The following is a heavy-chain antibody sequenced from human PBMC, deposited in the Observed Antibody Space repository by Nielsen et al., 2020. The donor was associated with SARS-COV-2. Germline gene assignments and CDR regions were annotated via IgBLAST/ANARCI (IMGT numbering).Heavy chain of an antibody. D-gene: IGHD3-22*01. J-gene: IGHJ4*02. CDR1: GFTFSSYW. V-gene: IGHV3-23*01. CDR2: ISGSGGST. CDR3: AKAEENYDSSGYYYYFDY. Sequence: GGSLRLSCAASGFTFSSYWMHWVRQAPGKGLEWVSAISGSGGSTYYADSVKGRFTISRDNSKNTLYLQMNSLRAEDTAVYYCAKAEENYDSSGYYYYFDYWGQGTLVTVSS.